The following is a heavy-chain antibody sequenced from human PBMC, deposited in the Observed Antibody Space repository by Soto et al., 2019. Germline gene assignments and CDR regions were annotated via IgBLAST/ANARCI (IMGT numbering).Heavy chain of an antibody. CDR2: IYYSGST. V-gene: IGHV4-39*01. CDR3: ARHTPAISISDH. J-gene: IGHJ4*02. D-gene: IGHD2-15*01. Sequence: QLQLQESGPGLVKPSETLSLTCTVSGGSISSSSYYWGWIRQPPGKGLEWIGRIYYSGSTYHNPSLKSRVTISVDTSKNQFSLKLSSVTAADTAVYYCARHTPAISISDHWGQGTLVTVSS. CDR1: GGSISSSSYY.